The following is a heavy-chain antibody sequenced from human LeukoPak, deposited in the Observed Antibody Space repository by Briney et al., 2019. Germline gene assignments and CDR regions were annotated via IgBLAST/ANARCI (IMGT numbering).Heavy chain of an antibody. D-gene: IGHD2-2*02. CDR2: VHYSGST. CDR3: ASSPRAILGIYGMDV. CDR1: GGSMGSSVHY. V-gene: IGHV4-39*01. J-gene: IGHJ6*02. Sequence: PSETLSLTCTVSGGSMGSSVHYWAWVRQSPGKGLEWIGTVHYSGSTYYNPSLKSRVTISVDTSKNQFSLKLSSVTAADTAVYYCASSPRAILGIYGMDVWGQGTTVTVSS.